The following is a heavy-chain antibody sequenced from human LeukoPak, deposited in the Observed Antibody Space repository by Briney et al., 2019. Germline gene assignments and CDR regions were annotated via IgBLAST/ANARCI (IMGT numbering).Heavy chain of an antibody. Sequence: PGGSLRLSCAASGFTVSSNYMSWVRQAPGKGLEWVSVIYSGGSTYYADSVKGRFTISRDNSKNTLYLQMNSLRAEDTAVYYCARDQYYDSSGYYPALGWFDPWGQGTLVTVSS. J-gene: IGHJ5*02. CDR2: IYSGGST. V-gene: IGHV3-66*01. CDR3: ARDQYYDSSGYYPALGWFDP. CDR1: GFTVSSNY. D-gene: IGHD3-22*01.